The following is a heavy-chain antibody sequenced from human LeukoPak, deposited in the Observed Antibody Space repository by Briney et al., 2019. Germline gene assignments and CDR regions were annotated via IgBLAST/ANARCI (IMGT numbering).Heavy chain of an antibody. V-gene: IGHV1-2*02. CDR2: INPNSGGT. J-gene: IGHJ4*02. Sequence: ASVKVSCKASGYTFTGYYMYWVRQAPGQGLEWMGWINPNSGGTNYAQKFQGRVTMTRDTSISTAYMELSRLRSDDTAVYYCARDSLLEDIVVVPAAFDYWGQGTLVTVSS. CDR3: ARDSLLEDIVVVPAAFDY. D-gene: IGHD2-2*01. CDR1: GYTFTGYY.